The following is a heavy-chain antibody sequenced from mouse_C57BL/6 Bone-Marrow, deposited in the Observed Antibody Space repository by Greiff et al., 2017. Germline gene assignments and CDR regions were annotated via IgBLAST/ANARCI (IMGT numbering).Heavy chain of an antibody. CDR1: GYTFTDHT. Sequence: VQLQESDAELVKPGASVKISCKVSGYTFTDHTIHWMKQRPEPGLEWIGYIYPRDGSTKYNEKFKGKATLTADKSSSTAYMQLNSLTSEDSAVYFCARSFITTVVATDYCDYWGQGTTLTVSS. V-gene: IGHV1-78*01. J-gene: IGHJ2*01. CDR3: ARSFITTVVATDYCDY. D-gene: IGHD1-1*01. CDR2: IYPRDGST.